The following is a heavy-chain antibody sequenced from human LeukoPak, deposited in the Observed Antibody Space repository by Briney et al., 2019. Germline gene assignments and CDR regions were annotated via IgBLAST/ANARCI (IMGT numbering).Heavy chain of an antibody. V-gene: IGHV3-23*01. CDR2: ISGSGGST. CDR3: ARDVVPYYYYYMDV. J-gene: IGHJ6*03. CDR1: GFTFSSYA. Sequence: GGSLRLSCAASGFTFSSYAMSWVRQAPGKGLEWVSAISGSGGSTYYADSVKGRFTISRDNSKNTLYLQMISLRADDTAVYYCARDVVPYYYYYMDVWGKGTTVTVSS. D-gene: IGHD2-21*01.